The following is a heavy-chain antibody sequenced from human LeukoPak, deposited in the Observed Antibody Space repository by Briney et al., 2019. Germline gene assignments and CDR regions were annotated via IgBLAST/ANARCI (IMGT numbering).Heavy chain of an antibody. D-gene: IGHD2-8*01. CDR1: GYTFTGYY. CDR3: ARAPNYCTNGVCYQYYYYGMDV. Sequence: ASVKVSCKTSGYTFTGYYMHWVRQAPGQGLEWMGWINPNSGGTNYAQKFQGRVTMTRDTSISTAYMELSRLRFDDTAVYYCARAPNYCTNGVCYQYYYYGMDVWGQGTTVTVSS. V-gene: IGHV1-2*02. J-gene: IGHJ6*02. CDR2: INPNSGGT.